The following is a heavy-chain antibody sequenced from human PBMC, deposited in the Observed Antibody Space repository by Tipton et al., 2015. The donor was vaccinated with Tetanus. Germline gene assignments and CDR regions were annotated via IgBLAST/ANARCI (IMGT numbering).Heavy chain of an antibody. CDR2: IYFSGST. Sequence: TLSLTCTVSGGSISSGGYYWSWIRQHPGKGLEWIGDIYFSGSTYYNPSPKSRVTISIDTSKSQFSLRLSSVTAADTAVYYCARDQARGARGWNYFDYWGQGTLVTVSS. CDR1: GGSISSGGYY. D-gene: IGHD1-26*01. V-gene: IGHV4-31*03. CDR3: ARDQARGARGWNYFDY. J-gene: IGHJ4*02.